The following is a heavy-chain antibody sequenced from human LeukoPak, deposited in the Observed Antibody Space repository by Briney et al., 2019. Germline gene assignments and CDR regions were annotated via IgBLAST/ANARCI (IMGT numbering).Heavy chain of an antibody. CDR1: GGTFSGYA. CDR3: ARARRDQYSSSWYNWFDP. Sequence: SVKVSCKASGGTFSGYAISWVRQAPGQGLEWMGGIIPIFGTANYAQKFQGRVTITADESTSTAYMELSSLRSEDTAVYYCARARRDQYSSSWYNWFDPWGQGTLVTVSP. V-gene: IGHV1-69*13. J-gene: IGHJ5*02. CDR2: IIPIFGTA. D-gene: IGHD6-13*01.